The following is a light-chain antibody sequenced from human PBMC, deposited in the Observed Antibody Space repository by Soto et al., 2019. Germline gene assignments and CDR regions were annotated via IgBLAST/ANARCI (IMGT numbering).Light chain of an antibody. CDR3: QSYDSSLSVV. J-gene: IGLJ2*01. CDR2: DNT. CDR1: SSNIGAGYE. Sequence: QSVLTQPPSVSGAPGQRVTISCTGSSSNIGAGYEVHWYQQVPGTAPKLLIYDNTNRPSGVPDRFSGSKSGTSASLAISGLQAEDEADYYCQSYDSSLSVVFGGGTKLTVL. V-gene: IGLV1-40*01.